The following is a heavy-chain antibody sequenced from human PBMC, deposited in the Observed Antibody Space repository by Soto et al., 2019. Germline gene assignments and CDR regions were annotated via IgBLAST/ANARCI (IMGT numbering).Heavy chain of an antibody. D-gene: IGHD3-3*01. CDR3: ARGGDNYDFWSGYYSPYYYYYMDV. Sequence: QVQLQQWGAGLLKPSETLSLTCAVYGGSFSGYYWSWIRQPPGKGLEWIGEINHSGSTNYNPSLKSRVTRSVDTSKNQFSLKLSSVTAADTAVYYCARGGDNYDFWSGYYSPYYYYYMDVWGKGTTVTVSS. J-gene: IGHJ6*03. CDR1: GGSFSGYY. CDR2: INHSGST. V-gene: IGHV4-34*01.